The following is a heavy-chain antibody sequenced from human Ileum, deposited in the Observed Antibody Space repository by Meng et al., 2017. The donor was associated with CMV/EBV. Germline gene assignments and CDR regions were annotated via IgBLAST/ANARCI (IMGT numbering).Heavy chain of an antibody. Sequence: VFGGSISGVGYSWTWIRQPPGKGLEWIGYMWHTGATYYNPSLKSRVTISVDRSKSQFSLNLSSVTAADTAVYYCARGSGYTYGYDYWGQGTLVTVSS. CDR3: ARGSGYTYGYDY. D-gene: IGHD5-18*01. CDR1: GGSISGVGYS. J-gene: IGHJ4*02. V-gene: IGHV4-30-2*01. CDR2: MWHTGAT.